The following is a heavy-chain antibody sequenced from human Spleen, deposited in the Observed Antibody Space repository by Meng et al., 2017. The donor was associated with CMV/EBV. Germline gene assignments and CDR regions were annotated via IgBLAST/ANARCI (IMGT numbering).Heavy chain of an antibody. V-gene: IGHV3-21*01. CDR1: GFTFSSYS. J-gene: IGHJ4*02. CDR3: ARDGESLAVY. D-gene: IGHD6-6*01. CDR2: ISSSSSYI. Sequence: GESLKISCAASGFTFSSYSMNWVRQAPGKGLEWVSSISSSSSYIYYADSVKGRFTISRDNAKNSLYLQMNSLRDEDTAVYYCARDGESLAVYWGQGTLVTVSS.